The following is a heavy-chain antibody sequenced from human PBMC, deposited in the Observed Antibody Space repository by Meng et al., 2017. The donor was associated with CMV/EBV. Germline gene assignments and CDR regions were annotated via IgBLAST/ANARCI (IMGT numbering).Heavy chain of an antibody. CDR3: ARDTMVRGGVWFDP. Sequence: SACCISSGGYYWSWIRQHPGKGLEWIGDIYYSGSTYYNPALKSRVTISVDTSKNQFSLKLSSVTAADTAVDYGARDTMVRGGVWFDPWGQGTLVTVSS. V-gene: IGHV4-31*02. D-gene: IGHD3-10*01. CDR2: IYYSGST. CDR1: ACCISSGGYY. J-gene: IGHJ5*02.